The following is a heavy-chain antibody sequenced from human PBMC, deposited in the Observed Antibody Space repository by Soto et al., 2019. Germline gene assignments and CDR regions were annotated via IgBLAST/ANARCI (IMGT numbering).Heavy chain of an antibody. CDR1: GYSFTSYW. V-gene: IGHV5-51*01. D-gene: IGHD3-22*01. CDR2: IYPGDSDT. J-gene: IGHJ4*02. CDR3: ARANTYYYDSSGYAAGVYYFDY. Sequence: EVQLVQSGAEVKKPGESLKISCKGSGYSFTSYWIGWVRQMPGKGLEWMGIIYPGDSDTRYSPSFQGQVTISADKSISTAYLQWSSLKASDTAMYYCARANTYYYDSSGYAAGVYYFDYWGQGTLVTVSS.